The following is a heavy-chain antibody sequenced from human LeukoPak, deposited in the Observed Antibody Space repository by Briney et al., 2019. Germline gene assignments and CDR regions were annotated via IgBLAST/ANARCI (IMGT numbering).Heavy chain of an antibody. CDR3: ATMDVDGRGSDWFNT. V-gene: IGHV1-8*01. Sequence: GASMKDSCKASGYTFTSRNINWVRQATGQRLEWLGWMTPNSGDSGYAQKFKGRVTMTGNTAISTAYMELRDLRSEDTAVYYCATMDVDGRGSDWFNTWGQGALVTVSS. CDR2: MTPNSGDS. D-gene: IGHD2-2*03. J-gene: IGHJ5*02. CDR1: GYTFTSRN.